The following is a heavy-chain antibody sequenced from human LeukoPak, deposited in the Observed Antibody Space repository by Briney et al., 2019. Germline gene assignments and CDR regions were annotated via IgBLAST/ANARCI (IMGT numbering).Heavy chain of an antibody. CDR1: GXSFTTYW. D-gene: IGHD5-18*01. J-gene: IGHJ4*02. CDR3: ARHSWIQLWSGGFDY. CDR2: IYPGDSET. V-gene: IGHV5-51*01. Sequence: GESLKISSKGSGXSFTTYWIGWVRQMPGKGLEWMEIIYPGDSETRYSPSFQGRVTISADKYVSTAYLQGSSLKASDTAMYYCARHSWIQLWSGGFDYWGQGTLVSVSS.